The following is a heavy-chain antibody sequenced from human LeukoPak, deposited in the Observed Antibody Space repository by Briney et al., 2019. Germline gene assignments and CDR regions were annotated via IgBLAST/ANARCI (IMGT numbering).Heavy chain of an antibody. CDR1: GYTFTSYG. D-gene: IGHD2-2*01. CDR2: ISAYNGNT. Sequence: ASVKVSCKASGYTFTSYGISWVRQAPGQGLEWMGWISAYNGNTNYAQKLQGRVTMTTDTSTSTAYMERRSLRSDDTAVYYCAREVRIVVVPAAPRPTYYYYGMDVWGQGTTVTVSS. CDR3: AREVRIVVVPAAPRPTYYYYGMDV. J-gene: IGHJ6*02. V-gene: IGHV1-18*01.